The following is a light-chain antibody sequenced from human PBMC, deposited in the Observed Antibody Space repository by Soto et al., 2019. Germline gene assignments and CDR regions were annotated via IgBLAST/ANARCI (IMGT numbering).Light chain of an antibody. CDR2: EVT. CDR3: ISYAGSSYPCV. CDR1: SGDVGAYDY. V-gene: IGLV2-8*01. Sequence: QSALTQPPSASGSPGQSVTISCTGTSGDVGAYDYVSWYQQHPGKAPKLLIYEVTKRPLGVPDRFSGSKSGNAASLTVSGLQAEDEADYYCISYAGSSYPCVFGTGSKVT. J-gene: IGLJ1*01.